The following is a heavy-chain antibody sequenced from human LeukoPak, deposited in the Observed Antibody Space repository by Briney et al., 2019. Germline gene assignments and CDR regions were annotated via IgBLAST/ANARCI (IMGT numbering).Heavy chain of an antibody. CDR1: GGIFRTHV. D-gene: IGHD3-16*02. CDR2: ITPKFATA. CDR3: ATSGDDYPWGSYRGFDY. J-gene: IGHJ4*02. Sequence: SVKVSCKASGGIFRTHVITWVRQALGQGPEWMGRITPKFATANYAHKFQGRVTMNTDESTTTVYMELSGLTSDDTAVYYCATSGDDYPWGSYRGFDYWGQGTLVTVSS. V-gene: IGHV1-69*05.